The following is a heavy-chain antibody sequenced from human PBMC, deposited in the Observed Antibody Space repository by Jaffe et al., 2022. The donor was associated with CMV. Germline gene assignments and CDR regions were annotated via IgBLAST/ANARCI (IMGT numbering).Heavy chain of an antibody. CDR2: ISWNSGSI. Sequence: EVQLVESGGGLVQPGRSLRLSCAASGFTFDDYAMHWVRQAPGKGLEWVSGISWNSGSIGYADSVKGRFTISRDNAKNSLYLQMNSLRAEDTALYYCAKSAVAGTPSAPFDYWGQGTLVTVSS. J-gene: IGHJ4*02. CDR1: GFTFDDYA. V-gene: IGHV3-9*01. CDR3: AKSAVAGTPSAPFDY. D-gene: IGHD6-19*01.